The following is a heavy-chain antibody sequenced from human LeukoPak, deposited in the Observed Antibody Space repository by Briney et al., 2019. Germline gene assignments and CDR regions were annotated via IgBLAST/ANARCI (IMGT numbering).Heavy chain of an antibody. V-gene: IGHV4-34*01. CDR2: INHSGST. D-gene: IGHD5-24*01. Sequence: SETLSLTCAVYGGSFSGYYWSWIRQPPGKGLVWIGEINHSGSTNYNPSLKSRVTISVDTSKNQFSLKLSSVTAADTAVYYCARGLEGCFDYWGQGTLVTVSS. CDR3: ARGLEGCFDY. J-gene: IGHJ4*02. CDR1: GGSFSGYY.